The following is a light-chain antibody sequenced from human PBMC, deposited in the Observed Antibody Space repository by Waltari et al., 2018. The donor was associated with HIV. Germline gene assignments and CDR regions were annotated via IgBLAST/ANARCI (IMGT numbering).Light chain of an antibody. CDR3: VGWDSRLRGYV. V-gene: IGLV1-47*01. CDR2: KDT. Sequence: QSVLTQPPSASGAPGQRFTISCSGSSSNIENDNVYWYQQFPGAAPKLLIYKDTQRPSGVPDRFTGSKSGSSASLAIGGLRSDDEADYYCVGWDSRLRGYVFGAGTKVTVL. J-gene: IGLJ1*01. CDR1: SSNIENDN.